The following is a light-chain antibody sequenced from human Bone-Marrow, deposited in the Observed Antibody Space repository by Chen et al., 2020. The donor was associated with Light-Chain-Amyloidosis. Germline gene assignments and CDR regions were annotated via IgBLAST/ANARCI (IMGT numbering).Light chain of an antibody. CDR3: HQRRSWPLT. CDR2: DTS. CDR1: QSVGTY. Sequence: EIVVTQSPATLSLSPGERATLSCRVSQSVGTYLGWYQQKLGQAPRLVISDTSNRATGIPARFSGRGSETDFTLTISGLEPEDFAVYYCHQRRSWPLTYGGGTKVE. V-gene: IGKV3-11*01. J-gene: IGKJ4*01.